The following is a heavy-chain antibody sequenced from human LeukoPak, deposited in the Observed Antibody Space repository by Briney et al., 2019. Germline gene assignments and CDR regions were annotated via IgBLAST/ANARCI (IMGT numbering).Heavy chain of an antibody. D-gene: IGHD3-22*01. Sequence: GGSLRLSCAASGFTVSGNYMSWVRQAPGKGLEWVSVIYSGGSTYYADSVKGRFTISRDNSKNTLYLQMNSLRAKDTAVYYCARSYYDSSGYYPGAFDIWGQGTMVTVSS. CDR1: GFTVSGNY. CDR2: IYSGGST. V-gene: IGHV3-66*02. CDR3: ARSYYDSSGYYPGAFDI. J-gene: IGHJ3*02.